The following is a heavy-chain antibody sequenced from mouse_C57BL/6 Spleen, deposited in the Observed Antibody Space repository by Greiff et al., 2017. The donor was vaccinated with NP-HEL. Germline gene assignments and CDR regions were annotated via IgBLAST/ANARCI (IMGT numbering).Heavy chain of an antibody. CDR1: GYTFTSYW. CDR3: ARDSSGYGWFAD. D-gene: IGHD3-2*02. CDR2: IYPSDSET. V-gene: IGHV1-61*01. J-gene: IGHJ3*01. Sequence: QVQLKQPGAELVRPGSSVKLSCKASGYTFTSYWMDWVKQRPGQGLEWIGNIYPSDSETHYNQKLKDKATLTVDKSSSTAYMQLSSLTAEDSAVYYCARDSSGYGWFADWGQGTLVTVSA.